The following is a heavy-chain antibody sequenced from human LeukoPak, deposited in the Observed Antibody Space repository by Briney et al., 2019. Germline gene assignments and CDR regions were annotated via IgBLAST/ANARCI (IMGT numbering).Heavy chain of an antibody. V-gene: IGHV3-9*01. J-gene: IGHJ4*02. D-gene: IGHD3-22*01. Sequence: PGRSLRLSCAASGFTFDDYAMHWVRQAPGKGLEWVSGISWNSGSIGYADSVKGRFTISRDNAKNSLYLQMNSLRAEDTALYYCAKGLYDSSSYLYYFDYWGQGTLVTVSS. CDR3: AKGLYDSSSYLYYFDY. CDR1: GFTFDDYA. CDR2: ISWNSGSI.